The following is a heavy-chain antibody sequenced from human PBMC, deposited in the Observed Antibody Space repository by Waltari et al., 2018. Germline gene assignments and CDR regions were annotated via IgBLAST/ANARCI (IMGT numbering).Heavy chain of an antibody. D-gene: IGHD6-19*01. J-gene: IGHJ6*03. Sequence: QAQLVQSGGGVVQPGGSLTLSCAASGFTFNSYAMNWVRQAPGKGLEWVASISYDGGQKYYADSVEGHITISRDNSKNTLSLEMKSLTAEQTAIYYCASLAGDGSHYFYRHMDVWGEGTTVIVSS. CDR2: ISYDGGQK. CDR1: GFTFNSYA. V-gene: IGHV3-30*04. CDR3: ASLAGDGSHYFYRHMDV.